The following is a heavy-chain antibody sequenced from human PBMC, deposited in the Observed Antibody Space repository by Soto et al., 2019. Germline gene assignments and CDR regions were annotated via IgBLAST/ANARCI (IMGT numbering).Heavy chain of an antibody. CDR1: GFTFSEYW. Sequence: EVQLVESGGGLVQPGGTLRLSCAVSGFTFSEYWMSWVRQARGKVMERVANIKQDGNEKYYVDSVKGRFTISRDNAKNSLYLQMNSLRAEDTAVYYCARGLGSSGWYSPWDAFDIWGQGTMVTVSS. CDR3: ARGLGSSGWYSPWDAFDI. J-gene: IGHJ3*02. CDR2: IKQDGNEK. D-gene: IGHD6-19*01. V-gene: IGHV3-7*01.